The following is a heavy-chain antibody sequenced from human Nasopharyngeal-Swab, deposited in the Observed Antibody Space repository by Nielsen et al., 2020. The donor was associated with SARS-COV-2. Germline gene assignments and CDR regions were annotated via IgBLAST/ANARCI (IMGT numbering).Heavy chain of an antibody. D-gene: IGHD3-3*01. V-gene: IGHV3-11*01. J-gene: IGHJ4*02. CDR2: ISSSGSTI. Sequence: GESLKISCAASGFTFSDYYMSWIRQAPGKGLEWVSYISSSGSTIYYADSVKGRFTISRDNAKNSLYLQMNSLRAEDTAVYYCAREGISTIFGVAIDYWGQGTLVTLSS. CDR3: AREGISTIFGVAIDY. CDR1: GFTFSDYY.